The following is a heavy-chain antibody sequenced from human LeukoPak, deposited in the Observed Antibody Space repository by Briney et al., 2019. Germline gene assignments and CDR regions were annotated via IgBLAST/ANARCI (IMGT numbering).Heavy chain of an antibody. D-gene: IGHD6-19*01. CDR1: GYTFTSYA. Sequence: ASVKVSCKASGYTFTSYAIHWVRQAPGQRLEWMGWINAGNGNTKYSQKFQGRVTITRDTSASTAYMELSSLRSEDTAVYYCARTVTVAGNWFDPWGQGTLVTVSS. V-gene: IGHV1-3*01. CDR3: ARTVTVAGNWFDP. J-gene: IGHJ5*02. CDR2: INAGNGNT.